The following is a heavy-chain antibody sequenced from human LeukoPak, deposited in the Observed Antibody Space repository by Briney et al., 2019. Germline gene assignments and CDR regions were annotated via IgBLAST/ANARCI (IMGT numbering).Heavy chain of an antibody. CDR3: ARARSGYSSGWYQFTY. V-gene: IGHV1-46*01. D-gene: IGHD6-19*01. J-gene: IGHJ4*02. Sequence: ASVKASCKASGYTFTSHDINWVRQAPGQGLEWMGIINPSGGSTSYAQKFQGRVTMTRDTSTSTVYMELSSLRSEDTAVYYCARARSGYSSGWYQFTYWGQGTLVTVSS. CDR1: GYTFTSHD. CDR2: INPSGGST.